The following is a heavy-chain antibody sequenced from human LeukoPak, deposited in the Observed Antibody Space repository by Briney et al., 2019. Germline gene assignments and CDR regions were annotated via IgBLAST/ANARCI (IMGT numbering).Heavy chain of an antibody. D-gene: IGHD3-10*01. J-gene: IGHJ6*02. V-gene: IGHV3-23*01. CDR3: AKSYYFGSGSGPFDYYVTDV. CDR2: ISGSGGST. Sequence: PGGSLRLSCAASGFTFSSYLMTWVRQAPGKGLELVSHISGSGGSTYYVDSVKGRFTISRDKTKNPLYLQINSLRADDTAIYYGAKSYYFGSGSGPFDYYVTDVWGQGTPVIVSS. CDR1: GFTFSSYL.